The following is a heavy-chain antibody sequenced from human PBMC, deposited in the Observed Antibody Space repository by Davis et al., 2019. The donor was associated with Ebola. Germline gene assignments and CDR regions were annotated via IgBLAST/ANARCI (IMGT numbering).Heavy chain of an antibody. J-gene: IGHJ4*02. CDR3: AKDYPSPAVIGPGGPFFDQ. CDR2: ITKAGDAT. V-gene: IGHV3-23*01. D-gene: IGHD2-21*01. CDR1: GLTFNTYA. Sequence: PGGSLRLSCTASGLTFNTYAMSWVRQAPGKGLEWISGITKAGDATYYADSVKGRFSISRDNSKSTMYLQMNSLRAEDTAVYYCAKDYPSPAVIGPGGPFFDQWGQGAQVTVSS.